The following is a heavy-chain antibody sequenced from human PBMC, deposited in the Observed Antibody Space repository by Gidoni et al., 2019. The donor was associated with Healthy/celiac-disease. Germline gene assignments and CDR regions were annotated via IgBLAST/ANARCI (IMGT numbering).Heavy chain of an antibody. CDR2: ISYDGSNK. J-gene: IGHJ4*02. CDR3: AKMYYDFWSGYSNDY. D-gene: IGHD3-3*01. CDR1: GFTFSSYG. Sequence: QVQLVESGGGVVQPGRSLRLSCAASGFTFSSYGMHWVRQAPGKGLEWVAVISYDGSNKYYADSVKGRFTISRDNSKNTLYLQMNSLRAEDTAVYYCAKMYYDFWSGYSNDYWGQGTLVTVSS. V-gene: IGHV3-30*18.